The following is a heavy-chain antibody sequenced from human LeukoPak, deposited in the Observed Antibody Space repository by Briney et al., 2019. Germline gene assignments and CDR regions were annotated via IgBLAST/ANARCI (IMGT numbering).Heavy chain of an antibody. D-gene: IGHD3-10*01. CDR2: ISGSGGST. V-gene: IGHV3-23*01. J-gene: IGHJ4*02. Sequence: GGSLRLSCAASGFTFSSYAMSWVRQAPGKGLEWVSAISGSGGSTYYADSVKGRFTISRDNSKNTLYLQMNSLRAEDTAVYYCASSGGFGEVPFDYWGQGTLVTVSS. CDR1: GFTFSSYA. CDR3: ASSGGFGEVPFDY.